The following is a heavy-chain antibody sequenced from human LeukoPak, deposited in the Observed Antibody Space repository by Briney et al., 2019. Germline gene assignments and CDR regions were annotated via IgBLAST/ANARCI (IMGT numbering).Heavy chain of an antibody. D-gene: IGHD6-13*01. Sequence: GASVKVSCKGSGYTFTSYGISWVRQAPGQGLEWMGWISAYNGNTNYAQKLQGRVRMTTDKDKSTDYMEMRRLRSDDTAVYYCARVPQSSSWYWVGNLLNLDCWGQGTLVTVSS. V-gene: IGHV1-18*01. CDR1: GYTFTSYG. CDR3: ARVPQSSSWYWVGNLLNLDC. J-gene: IGHJ4*02. CDR2: ISAYNGNT.